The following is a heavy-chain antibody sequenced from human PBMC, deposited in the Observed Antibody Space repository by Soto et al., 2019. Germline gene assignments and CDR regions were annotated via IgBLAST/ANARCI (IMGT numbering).Heavy chain of an antibody. J-gene: IGHJ4*02. CDR3: ARDKGDGSGSYYGY. CDR1: GYTFTSYG. V-gene: IGHV1-18*01. Sequence: QVQLVQSGAEVKKPGASVKVSCKASGYTFTSYGISWVRQAPGQGLEWMGWISAYNGNTNNAKKLQGRVTMTTDTXXSTAYMELRSLRSDDTAVYYCARDKGDGSGSYYGYWGQGTLVTVSS. CDR2: ISAYNGNT. D-gene: IGHD3-10*01.